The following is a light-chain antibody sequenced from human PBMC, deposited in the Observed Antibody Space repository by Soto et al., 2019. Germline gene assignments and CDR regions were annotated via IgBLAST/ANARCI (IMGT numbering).Light chain of an antibody. CDR1: QTISSW. Sequence: DIQMTQSPSTLSGSGGGRVTITGRASQTISSWLAWYQQKPGKAPKLLIYKASTLKSGVPSRFSGSGSGTEFTLTISSLQPDDFATYYCQHYNSYSEAFGQGTKVDIK. J-gene: IGKJ1*01. V-gene: IGKV1-5*03. CDR3: QHYNSYSEA. CDR2: KAS.